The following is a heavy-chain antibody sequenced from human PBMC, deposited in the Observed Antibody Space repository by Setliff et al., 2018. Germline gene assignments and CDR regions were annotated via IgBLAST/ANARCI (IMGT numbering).Heavy chain of an antibody. CDR3: AYDSSGYYPGH. D-gene: IGHD3-22*01. CDR2: ISAYSDDT. V-gene: IGHV1-18*01. Sequence: GASVKVSCKASGHTFIAFGISWVRQAPGQGLEWMGWISAYSDDTKYAEKFQGRVTMTMDTSTGTAYMGLRSLRSDDTAVYICAYDSSGYYPGHWGQGTLVTVSS. J-gene: IGHJ4*02. CDR1: GHTFIAFG.